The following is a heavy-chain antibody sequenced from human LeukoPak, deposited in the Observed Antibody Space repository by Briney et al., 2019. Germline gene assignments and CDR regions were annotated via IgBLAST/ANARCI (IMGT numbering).Heavy chain of an antibody. CDR2: IYYSGST. CDR3: ARGPGPTIMTLNWFDP. CDR1: GGSIGSYY. D-gene: IGHD3-16*01. V-gene: IGHV4-59*01. J-gene: IGHJ5*02. Sequence: SETLSLTCTVSGGSIGSYYWSWLRQPPGKGLEWIGYIYYSGSTNYNPSLKSRVTISVDTSKNQFSLKLSSVTAADTAVYYCARGPGPTIMTLNWFDPWGQGTLVTVSS.